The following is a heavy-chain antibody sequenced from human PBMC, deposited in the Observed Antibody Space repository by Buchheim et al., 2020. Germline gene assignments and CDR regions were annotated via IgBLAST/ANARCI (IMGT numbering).Heavy chain of an antibody. Sequence: QVRLQPSGPGLLKPSETLALTCSVSGGTTGAYHWSWIRQPPGKGLEWIACVHETGTTNYSPSVKSRATVPLDTSNNQFSLHLKSVVAADTAVYYCARQVGSAVHYYGMDVWGPGTT. CDR1: GGTTGAYH. CDR3: ARQVGSAVHYYGMDV. CDR2: VHETGTT. D-gene: IGHD3-10*01. J-gene: IGHJ6*02. V-gene: IGHV4-59*01.